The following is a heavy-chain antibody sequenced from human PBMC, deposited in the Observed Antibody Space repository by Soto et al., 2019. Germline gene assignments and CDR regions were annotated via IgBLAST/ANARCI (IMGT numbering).Heavy chain of an antibody. CDR1: GFTFSHYA. Sequence: QVQLVESGGGVVQPGRSLRLSCAASGFTFSHYAMHWVRQAPGKGLEWVALMSYDGSNEYYADSVKGRFTISRDNSKNTLYLQMNSLSAEDTAVYYCAKDGSDNFDYWGQGTLVTVSS. CDR2: MSYDGSNE. V-gene: IGHV3-30*18. J-gene: IGHJ4*02. CDR3: AKDGSDNFDY. D-gene: IGHD1-26*01.